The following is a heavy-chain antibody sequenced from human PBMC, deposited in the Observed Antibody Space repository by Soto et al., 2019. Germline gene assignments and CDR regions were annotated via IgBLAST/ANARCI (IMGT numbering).Heavy chain of an antibody. CDR2: THPGDSET. CDR1: GDSFNIYW. V-gene: IGHV5-51*01. CDR3: ARQGRDGHNQGYGMDV. Sequence: PGESLKISCKGSGDSFNIYWIAWVRQMPGKGLEWMGITHPGDSETRYSPSFEGQVTISADKSISTAYLQWSSLKASDTAMYYCARQGRDGHNQGYGMDVWGQGTTVTVSS. J-gene: IGHJ6*02.